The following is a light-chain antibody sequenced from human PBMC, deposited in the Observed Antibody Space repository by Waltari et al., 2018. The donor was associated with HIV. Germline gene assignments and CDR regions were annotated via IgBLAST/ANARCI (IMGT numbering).Light chain of an antibody. V-gene: IGLV2-14*01. J-gene: IGLJ2*01. CDR1: SSDVGGYAH. Sequence: QSALTQTASVSGSPGQSITISCTGTSSDVGGYAHVSWYQQHPGKAPKLVIYEVYNRPSGISRRFSGSKSGNTGSLTISGLQAEDEADDFCSSYTSSNTLVFGGGTKVTVL. CDR2: EVY. CDR3: SSYTSSNTLV.